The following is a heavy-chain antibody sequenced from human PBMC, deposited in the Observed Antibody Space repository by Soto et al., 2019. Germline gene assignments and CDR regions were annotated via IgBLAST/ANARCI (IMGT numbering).Heavy chain of an antibody. CDR1: GYTFTGYY. CDR2: INPNSGGT. J-gene: IGHJ6*02. D-gene: IGHD5-12*01. CDR3: ARDSATQSRWLHLTGCYYYGMDV. V-gene: IGHV1-2*02. Sequence: GASVKVSCKASGYTFTGYYMHWVRQAPGQGLEWMGWINPNSGGTNYAQKFQGRVTMTRDTSISTAYMELSRLRSDDTAVYYCARDSATQSRWLHLTGCYYYGMDVWGQGTTVTVSS.